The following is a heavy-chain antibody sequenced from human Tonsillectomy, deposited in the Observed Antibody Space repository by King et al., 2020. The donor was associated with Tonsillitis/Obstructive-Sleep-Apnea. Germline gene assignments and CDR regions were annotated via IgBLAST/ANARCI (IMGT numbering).Heavy chain of an antibody. CDR2: ISWNSGTI. J-gene: IGHJ6*03. CDR3: AKDKEVGSRYYYMDV. Sequence: VQLVESGGGLVQPGRSLRLSCAASGFTFDDYAMHWVRQGPGKGLEWVSGISWNSGTIGYADSVKGRFTISRDNAKNSLYLQMNSLRAEDTALYYCAKDKEVGSRYYYMDVWGKGTTVTVAS. V-gene: IGHV3-9*01. D-gene: IGHD1-26*01. CDR1: GFTFDDYA.